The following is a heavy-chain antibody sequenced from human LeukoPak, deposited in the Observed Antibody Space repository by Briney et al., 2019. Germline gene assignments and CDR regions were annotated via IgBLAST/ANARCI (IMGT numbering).Heavy chain of an antibody. V-gene: IGHV1-69*05. Sequence: GASVKVSCKASGGTFSSYAISWVRQAPGQGLEWMGGIIPIFGTANYAQKFQGRVTTTTDESTSTAYMELSSLRSEDTAVYYCARGVSTAMLSTNKYYYYYMDVWGKGTTVTVSS. J-gene: IGHJ6*03. CDR2: IIPIFGTA. D-gene: IGHD5-18*01. CDR3: ARGVSTAMLSTNKYYYYYMDV. CDR1: GGTFSSYA.